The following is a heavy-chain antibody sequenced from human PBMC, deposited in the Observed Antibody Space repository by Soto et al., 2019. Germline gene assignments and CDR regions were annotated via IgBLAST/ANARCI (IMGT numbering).Heavy chain of an antibody. CDR2: VSPYNGNT. J-gene: IGHJ5*02. Sequence: ASVGVSCKXSGYTFTSYGISWVRQAPGQGLEWMGWVSPYNGNTKFPQKLQGRVTMTTDTSTSTAYMELRSLRPDDTAVYYCASQSPGAPWGQGTLVTVS. CDR3: ASQSPGAP. V-gene: IGHV1-18*01. CDR1: GYTFTSYG.